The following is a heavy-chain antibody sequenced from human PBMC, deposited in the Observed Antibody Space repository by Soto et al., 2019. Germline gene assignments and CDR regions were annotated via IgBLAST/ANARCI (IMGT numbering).Heavy chain of an antibody. Sequence: PSETLSLTCTVSGGSITSYYWTWIRQPPGKGLEWIGHIYYRGSANYNPSLKSRVTMSVDTSRNQFSLKLSSVTAADTAVYYCARSIDSSGYYFSNCWGQGTLVTVSS. V-gene: IGHV4-59*01. CDR1: GGSITSYY. D-gene: IGHD3-22*01. CDR2: IYYRGSA. J-gene: IGHJ4*02. CDR3: ARSIDSSGYYFSNC.